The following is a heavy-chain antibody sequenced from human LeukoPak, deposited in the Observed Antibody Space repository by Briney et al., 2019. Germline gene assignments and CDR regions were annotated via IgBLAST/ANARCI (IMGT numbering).Heavy chain of an antibody. V-gene: IGHV3-7*01. CDR2: IRQDGGEK. D-gene: IGHD6-13*01. CDR3: ARDGTAAGLYFDL. Sequence: PGGSLRLSCAVSGFTFSSYWMNWVRQAPGKGLEWVASIRQDGGEKSYVVSVKGRFTISRDNTKNSLYLQINSLRAEDTAVYYCARDGTAAGLYFDLWGQGTLVTVSS. CDR1: GFTFSSYW. J-gene: IGHJ4*01.